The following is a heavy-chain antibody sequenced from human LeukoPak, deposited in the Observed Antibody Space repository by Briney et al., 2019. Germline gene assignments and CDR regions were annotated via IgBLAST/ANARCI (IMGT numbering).Heavy chain of an antibody. V-gene: IGHV3-30*04. Sequence: PGGSLRLSCVASGFNFDNYAMHWVRQPLGKGLEWVAVISHDERTKYYADSMKGRITISRDNSKNTVFLQMNSLRAEDTAVYYCARGRGRYCSGGSCYSSHWGQGTLVTVSS. J-gene: IGHJ4*02. CDR1: GFNFDNYA. CDR2: ISHDERTK. D-gene: IGHD2-15*01. CDR3: ARGRGRYCSGGSCYSSH.